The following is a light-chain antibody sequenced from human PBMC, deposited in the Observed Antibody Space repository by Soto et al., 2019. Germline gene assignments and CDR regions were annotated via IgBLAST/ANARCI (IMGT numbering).Light chain of an antibody. V-gene: IGKV3-11*01. J-gene: IGKJ4*01. CDR1: QSVSSY. Sequence: EIELTQSPGTLSLSPGERATLSCRASQSVSSYLAWFQQKPGQRPRLLIYDASNKATGIPARFSGSGSGTDFTLTISTLEPEDFAVYYCQQRSEWRLTCGGGTEVEIK. CDR3: QQRSEWRLT. CDR2: DAS.